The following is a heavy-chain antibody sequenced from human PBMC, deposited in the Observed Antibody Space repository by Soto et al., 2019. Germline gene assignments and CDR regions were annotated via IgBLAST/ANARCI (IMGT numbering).Heavy chain of an antibody. D-gene: IGHD3-9*01. Sequence: GGSLRLSCAASGFTFSSYGMHWVRQAPGKGLEWVAVISYDGSNKYYADSVKGRFTISRDNSKNTLYLQMNSLRAEDTAVYYCARVASGTGYPFGIFDFWGQGTLVTVSS. V-gene: IGHV3-30*03. CDR3: ARVASGTGYPFGIFDF. CDR1: GFTFSSYG. J-gene: IGHJ4*02. CDR2: ISYDGSNK.